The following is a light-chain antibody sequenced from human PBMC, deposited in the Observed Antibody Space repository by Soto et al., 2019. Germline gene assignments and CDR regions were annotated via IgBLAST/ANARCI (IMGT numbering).Light chain of an antibody. CDR3: QQYNNWPPWT. Sequence: EIVMTQSPATLSVSPGERATLSCRASHSVRSNLAWFQQKPGQAPRLLIYGASTRAAGIPARFSGTGSGTEFTLTLSSLQSEDFAVYFCQQYNNWPPWTFGQGTKVDIK. J-gene: IGKJ1*01. CDR1: HSVRSN. V-gene: IGKV3-15*01. CDR2: GAS.